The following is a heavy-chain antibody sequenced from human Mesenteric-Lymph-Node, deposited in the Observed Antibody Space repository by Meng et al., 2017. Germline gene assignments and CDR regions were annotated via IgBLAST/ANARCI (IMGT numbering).Heavy chain of an antibody. J-gene: IGHJ4*02. CDR1: GYTFTSYA. CDR2: INAGNGNT. V-gene: IGHV1-3*01. CDR3: ARNTVGTTTLDY. Sequence: ASVKVSCKASGYTFTSYAMHWVRQAPGQRLEWMGWINAGNGNTKYSQKFQGRVTITRDTSASTAYMELSSLRSEDTAVYYCARNTVGTTTLDYWGQGTLVTVSS. D-gene: IGHD1-26*01.